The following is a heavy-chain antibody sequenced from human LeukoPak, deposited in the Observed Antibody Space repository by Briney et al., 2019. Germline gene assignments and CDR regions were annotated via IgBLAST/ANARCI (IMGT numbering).Heavy chain of an antibody. CDR2: ISSSSSTL. CDR1: GFTFSSYS. Sequence: GGSLRLSCAASGFTFSSYSMNWVRQAPGKGLEWVSYISSSSSTLYYADSVKGRFTISRDNAKNSLYLQMNSLRAEDTAVYYCAREPNYYDSSGYYYYFDYWGQGTLVTVSS. D-gene: IGHD3-22*01. CDR3: AREPNYYDSSGYYYYFDY. J-gene: IGHJ4*02. V-gene: IGHV3-48*01.